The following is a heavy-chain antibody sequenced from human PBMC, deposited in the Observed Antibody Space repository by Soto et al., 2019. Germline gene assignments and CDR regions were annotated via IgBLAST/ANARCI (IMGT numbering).Heavy chain of an antibody. CDR1: GYTFSSYL. Sequence: ASVKVSCKASGYTFSSYLIHWVRQAPGQRLEWMGWIIAVNGDTKYSQGFQGRVTITRDTSASTAYMELSSLRSEYTAVYYCARDCCSYGMDVWGQGTTVTVSS. V-gene: IGHV1-3*01. CDR3: ARDCCSYGMDV. CDR2: IIAVNGDT. D-gene: IGHD2-21*01. J-gene: IGHJ6*02.